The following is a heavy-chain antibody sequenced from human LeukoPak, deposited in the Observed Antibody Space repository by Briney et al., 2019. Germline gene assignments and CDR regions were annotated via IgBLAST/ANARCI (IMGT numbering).Heavy chain of an antibody. D-gene: IGHD6-19*01. CDR3: ASQGADNSGWYYFDY. J-gene: IGHJ4*02. CDR1: GLTFSSYW. V-gene: IGHV3-7*01. CDR2: VKQDGSEK. Sequence: GGSLRLSCAASGLTFSSYWMSWVCQAPGKGLEWVANVKQDGSEKYYVDSVKGRFTISRDNAKNSLYLQMNSLRAEDTAVYYCASQGADNSGWYYFDYWGQGTLVTVSA.